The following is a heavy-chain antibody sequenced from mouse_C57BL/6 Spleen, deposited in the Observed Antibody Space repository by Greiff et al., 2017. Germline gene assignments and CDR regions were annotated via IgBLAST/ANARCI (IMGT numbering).Heavy chain of an antibody. J-gene: IGHJ2*01. D-gene: IGHD4-1*01. CDR1: GYTFTSYW. CDR2: IDPSDSYT. V-gene: IGHV1-50*01. Sequence: VQLQQSGAELVKPGASVKLSCKASGYTFTSYWMQWVKQRPGQGLEWIGEIDPSDSYTNYNQKFKGKATLTVDTSSSTAYMQRSSLTSEDSAVYYCARSGTGTGYFDYWGQGTTLTVSS. CDR3: ARSGTGTGYFDY.